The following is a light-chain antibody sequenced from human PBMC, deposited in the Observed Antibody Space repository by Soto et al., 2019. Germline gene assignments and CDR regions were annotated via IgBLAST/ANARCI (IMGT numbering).Light chain of an antibody. V-gene: IGKV3-11*01. Sequence: EIVLTQSPATLSLSPGERATLSCRASESVSSYLAWFQQRPGQAPRLLIYDASIRATGIPARFSGSGSGTDFTLTISSLEPEDFAVYYCQQRSYWPAITFGQGTRLEIK. CDR3: QQRSYWPAIT. J-gene: IGKJ5*01. CDR1: ESVSSY. CDR2: DAS.